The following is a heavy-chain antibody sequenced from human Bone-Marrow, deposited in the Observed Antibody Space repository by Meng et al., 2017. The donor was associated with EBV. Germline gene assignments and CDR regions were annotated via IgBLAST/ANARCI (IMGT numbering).Heavy chain of an antibody. CDR1: GGSVRSDA. CDR2: LIPMSDAP. V-gene: IGHV1-69*01. Sequence: QVPMVQLGGEVKKPRCSVKVSCNTPGGSVRSDAISWVRQAPGQGLEWMGGLIPMSDAPHDAQKFQGRVTITADESTSTHYLDLSGLRSEDTAVYYCASESGRGFTPDYWGQGTLVTVSS. J-gene: IGHJ4*02. D-gene: IGHD3-10*01. CDR3: ASESGRGFTPDY.